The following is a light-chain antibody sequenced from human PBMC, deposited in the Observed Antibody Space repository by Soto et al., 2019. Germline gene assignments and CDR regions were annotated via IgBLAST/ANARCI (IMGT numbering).Light chain of an antibody. V-gene: IGLV2-23*02. CDR1: SSDVGSYNL. J-gene: IGLJ1*01. Sequence: QSALTQPASVSGSPGQSITFSCTGTSSDVGSYNLVSWYQQHPGKAPKLMIYEVTKRPSGVSNRFSGSKSGNTASLTIYGLQAEDEADYYCCSYAGSGHYVFGTGTKLTVL. CDR3: CSYAGSGHYV. CDR2: EVT.